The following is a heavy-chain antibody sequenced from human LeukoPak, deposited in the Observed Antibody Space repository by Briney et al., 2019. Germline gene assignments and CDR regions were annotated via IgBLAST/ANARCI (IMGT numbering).Heavy chain of an antibody. J-gene: IGHJ2*01. CDR1: GGSISSGGYS. V-gene: IGHV4-30-2*01. CDR2: IYHSGNT. D-gene: IGHD4-17*01. Sequence: SETLSLTCAVSGGSISSGGYSWSWIRQPPGKGLEWIGYIYHSGNTYYNPSLKSRVTISVDRSNNLFSQNLSSVTAADTAVYYCASGFSAVTTYWYFDLWGRGTLVTVSS. CDR3: ASGFSAVTTYWYFDL.